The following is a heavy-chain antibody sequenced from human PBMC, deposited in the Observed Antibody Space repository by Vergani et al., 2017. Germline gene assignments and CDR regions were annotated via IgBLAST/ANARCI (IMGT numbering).Heavy chain of an antibody. CDR3: ARVRMVRGVSDAFDI. CDR1: GFTFSSYA. J-gene: IGHJ3*02. Sequence: QVQLVESGGGVVQPGRSLRLSCAASGFTFSSYAMHWVRQAPGKGLEWVAVISYDGSNKYYADSVQGRFTISRDNSKNTLYLQMNSLRAEDTAAYYCARVRMVRGVSDAFDIWGQGTMVTVSS. CDR2: ISYDGSNK. D-gene: IGHD3-10*01. V-gene: IGHV3-30-3*01.